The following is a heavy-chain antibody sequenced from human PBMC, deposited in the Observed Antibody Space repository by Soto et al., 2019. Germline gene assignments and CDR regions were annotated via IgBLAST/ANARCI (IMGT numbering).Heavy chain of an antibody. J-gene: IGHJ3*01. CDR2: IKPDGSEL. CDR1: GFIFSSSW. Sequence: GGSLRLSCAASGFIFSSSWMTWVRQAPGKGLEWVANIKPDGSELYYGDSVKGRFTISRDNARNSLYLQMSSLRAEDTAVYYCATGPTPAFAFWGRGTMVTVSS. D-gene: IGHD1-1*01. V-gene: IGHV3-7*03. CDR3: ATGPTPAFAF.